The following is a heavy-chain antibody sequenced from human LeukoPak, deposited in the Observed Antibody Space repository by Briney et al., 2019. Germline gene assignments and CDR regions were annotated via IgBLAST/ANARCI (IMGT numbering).Heavy chain of an antibody. CDR3: ARDPPLAAAGTYY. J-gene: IGHJ4*02. V-gene: IGHV3-33*01. CDR1: GFTFSNSG. CDR2: IWFDGSNE. Sequence: PGGSLRLSCAASGFTFSNSGMHWVRQAPGKGLEWVAVIWFDGSNEYYADSVKGRFTISRDNAKNSLYLQMNSLRAEDTAVYYCARDPPLAAAGTYYWGQGTLVTVSS. D-gene: IGHD6-13*01.